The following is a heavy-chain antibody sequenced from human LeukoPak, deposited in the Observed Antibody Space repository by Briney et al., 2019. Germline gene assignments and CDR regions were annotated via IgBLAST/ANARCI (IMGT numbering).Heavy chain of an antibody. J-gene: IGHJ4*02. D-gene: IGHD3-3*01. Sequence: GGSLRLSCAASGSTFSTYNMNWVRQAPGKGLEWVSYISSSSSTIYYADSVKGRFTISRDNAKNSLYLQINSLRAEDTAVYYCARGRNYDFWSGYWFVDYYFDYWGQGTLVTVSS. CDR2: ISSSSSTI. V-gene: IGHV3-48*04. CDR1: GSTFSTYN. CDR3: ARGRNYDFWSGYWFVDYYFDY.